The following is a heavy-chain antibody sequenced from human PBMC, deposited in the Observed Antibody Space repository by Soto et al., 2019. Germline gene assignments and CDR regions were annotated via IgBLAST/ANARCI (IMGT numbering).Heavy chain of an antibody. V-gene: IGHV3-30*18. J-gene: IGHJ4*02. D-gene: IGHD5-18*01. Sequence: PGGSLRLSCKPSGFTFRNYGLLWVRQAPGKGLEWVAVISYDGSNKYYADSVKGRFTISRDNSKNTLYLQMNSLRAEDTAVYYCAKDFVDTAMGTGLDYWGQGTLVTVSS. CDR3: AKDFVDTAMGTGLDY. CDR1: GFTFRNYG. CDR2: ISYDGSNK.